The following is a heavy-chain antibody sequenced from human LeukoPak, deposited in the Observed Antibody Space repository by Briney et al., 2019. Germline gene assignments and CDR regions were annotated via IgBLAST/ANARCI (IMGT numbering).Heavy chain of an antibody. D-gene: IGHD3-22*01. CDR1: GGSISSTSYF. V-gene: IGHV4-39*01. CDR2: LSYIGST. Sequence: SETLSLTCTVSGGSISSTSYFWGWIRQPPGKGLEWIGHLSYIGSTYYKSSLKSRVTISVDTSKNQFSLKLSSVTAADTAVYFCARGPYSYDSSGAFDIWGQGTMVTVSS. CDR3: ARGPYSYDSSGAFDI. J-gene: IGHJ3*02.